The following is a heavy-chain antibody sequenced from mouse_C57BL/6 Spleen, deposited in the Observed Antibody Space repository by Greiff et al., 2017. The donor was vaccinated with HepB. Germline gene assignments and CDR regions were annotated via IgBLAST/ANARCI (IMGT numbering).Heavy chain of an antibody. CDR1: GFTFSSYA. D-gene: IGHD3-2*02. CDR3: ARDGEDSSVPWFAY. CDR2: ISDGGSYT. V-gene: IGHV5-4*01. Sequence: EVHLVASGGGLVQPGGSLNLSCAASGFTFSSYAMSWVRQTPEKRLEWVATISDGGSYTYYPDNVKVRFTISRDNAKNNLYLQMSHLKSEDTARYYCARDGEDSSVPWFAYWGQGTLVTVSA. J-gene: IGHJ3*01.